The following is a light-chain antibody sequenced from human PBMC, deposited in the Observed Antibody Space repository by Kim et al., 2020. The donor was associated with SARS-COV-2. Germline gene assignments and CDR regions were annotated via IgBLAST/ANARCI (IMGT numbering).Light chain of an antibody. CDR1: QGISSC. Sequence: SASIGDRVTVTCRASQGISSCLSWYQQKPGKAPKLLIYAASSLQSGVPSRFSGSVFVTDFTLTISSLQPEDFATYYCQQANESPYTFGQGTKLEI. CDR2: AAS. J-gene: IGKJ2*01. CDR3: QQANESPYT. V-gene: IGKV1-12*01.